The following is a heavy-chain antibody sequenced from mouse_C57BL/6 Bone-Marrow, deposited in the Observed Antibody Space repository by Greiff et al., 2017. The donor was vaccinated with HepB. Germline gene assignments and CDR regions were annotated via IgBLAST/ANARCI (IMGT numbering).Heavy chain of an antibody. D-gene: IGHD1-1*01. J-gene: IGHJ4*01. Sequence: VQLQQSGAELVKPGASVKISCKASGYAFSSYWMNWVKQRPGKGLEWIGQIYPGDGDTNYNGKFKGKATLTADKSSSTAYMQLSSLTSEDSAVYFCARNRNYGSSYAMDYWGQGTSVTVSS. V-gene: IGHV1-80*01. CDR2: IYPGDGDT. CDR3: ARNRNYGSSYAMDY. CDR1: GYAFSSYW.